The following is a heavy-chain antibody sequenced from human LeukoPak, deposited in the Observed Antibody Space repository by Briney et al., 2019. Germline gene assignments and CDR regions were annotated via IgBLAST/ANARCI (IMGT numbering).Heavy chain of an antibody. J-gene: IGHJ4*02. Sequence: PSETLSLTCTVSGGSISSSSYYWGWIRQPPGKGLEWIGSIYYSGSTYYNPSLKSRVTISVDTSKNQFSLKLSSVTAADTAVYYCARWIGGYFDYWGQGTLVTVSS. CDR3: ARWIGGYFDY. CDR2: IYYSGST. CDR1: GGSISSSSYY. V-gene: IGHV4-39*01. D-gene: IGHD3-10*01.